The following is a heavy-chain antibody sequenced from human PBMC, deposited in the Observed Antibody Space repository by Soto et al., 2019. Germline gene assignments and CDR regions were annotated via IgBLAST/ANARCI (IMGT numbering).Heavy chain of an antibody. Sequence: QVQLVESGGGVVQPGRSLRLSCAASGFTFSSYGMHWARQGPGKGLEWVAVIWYDGSNKVYADSVKGRFTISKDNSKNTLYLPMNSLRAEDTAVYYCARDLSGDYGALDTWGQGTMVTVSS. CDR3: ARDLSGDYGALDT. J-gene: IGHJ3*02. CDR1: GFTFSSYG. D-gene: IGHD4-17*01. V-gene: IGHV3-33*01. CDR2: IWYDGSNK.